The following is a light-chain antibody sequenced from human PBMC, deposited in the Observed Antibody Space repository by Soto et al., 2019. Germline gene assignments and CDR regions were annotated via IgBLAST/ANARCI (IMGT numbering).Light chain of an antibody. V-gene: IGKV3-11*01. CDR1: QSVSRY. Sequence: EIVLTQSPCTLSLSPGDRATLSCRASQSVSRYLAWYQQKAGQAPRLLIYDASNRATGIPARFSGSGSGTDFTHTISSREPEDFAVYYCQQRSSWPLLTFGGGTKVDIK. CDR3: QQRSSWPLLT. J-gene: IGKJ4*02. CDR2: DAS.